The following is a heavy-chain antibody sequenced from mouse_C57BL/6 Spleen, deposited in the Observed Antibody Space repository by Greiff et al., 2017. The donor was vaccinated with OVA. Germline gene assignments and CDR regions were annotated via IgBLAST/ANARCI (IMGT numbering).Heavy chain of an antibody. Sequence: EVKLLESGGGLVQPGGSLSLSCAASGFTFTDYYMSWVRQPPGKALEWLGFIRNKANGYTTEYSASVKGRFTISRDNSQSILYLQMNALRAEDSATYYCARGGSSYGPFSDYWGQGTTLTVSS. V-gene: IGHV7-3*01. J-gene: IGHJ2*01. CDR2: IRNKANGYTT. D-gene: IGHD1-1*01. CDR1: GFTFTDYY. CDR3: ARGGSSYGPFSDY.